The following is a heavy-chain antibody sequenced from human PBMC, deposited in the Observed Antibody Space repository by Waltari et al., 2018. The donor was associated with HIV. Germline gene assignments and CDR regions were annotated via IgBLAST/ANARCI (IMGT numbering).Heavy chain of an antibody. CDR3: ARAGQYYDSSGYYWDWYFDL. J-gene: IGHJ2*01. CDR1: GGSISSGSYY. Sequence: QVQLQESGPGLVKPSQTLSLTCTVSGGSISSGSYYWSWIRPPAGKGLEWIGRIYTSGSTNYNPSLKSRVTISVDTSKNQFSLKLSSVTAADTAVYYCARAGQYYDSSGYYWDWYFDLWGRGTLVTVSS. D-gene: IGHD3-22*01. CDR2: IYTSGST. V-gene: IGHV4-61*02.